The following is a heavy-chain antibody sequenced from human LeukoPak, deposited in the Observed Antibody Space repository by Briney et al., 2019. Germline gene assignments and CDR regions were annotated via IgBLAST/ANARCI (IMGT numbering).Heavy chain of an antibody. CDR2: IIPIFGTA. Sequence: GASVTVSFTASGGTFTIYAISWVRQAPGQGLEWMGGIIPIFGTANYAQKFQGRVTITADESTSTAYMELSSLRSEDTAVYYCARATPVDGYFDLWGRGTLVTVSS. CDR1: GGTFTIYA. D-gene: IGHD2-15*01. CDR3: ARATPVDGYFDL. V-gene: IGHV1-69*13. J-gene: IGHJ2*01.